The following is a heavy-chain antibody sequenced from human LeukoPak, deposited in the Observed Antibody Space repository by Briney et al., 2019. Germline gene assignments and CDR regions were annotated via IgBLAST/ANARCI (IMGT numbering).Heavy chain of an antibody. J-gene: IGHJ4*02. V-gene: IGHV3-23*01. Sequence: GGSLRLSCAASGFTFSSYAMSWVREAPGKGLEWVSAISGSGGGTYYAAAVKGRFSITRDNSKTSLYQQKNSLRADDTAVYYCGKRRGDNGSPDYWGQGALVTVSS. CDR3: GKRRGDNGSPDY. CDR2: ISGSGGGT. D-gene: IGHD4-17*01. CDR1: GFTFSSYA.